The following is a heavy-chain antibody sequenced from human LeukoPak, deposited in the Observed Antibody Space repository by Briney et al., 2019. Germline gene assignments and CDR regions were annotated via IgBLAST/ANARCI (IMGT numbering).Heavy chain of an antibody. Sequence: ASVKVSCKASGYTFTNYYVHWVRQAPGQGLEWMGIIKPSGGGTSYALKFQGRVTMTRDTSTSTAYMELGSLRSEDTAMYYCARDHFDSSGYYYLLGYFEHWGQGTLVTVSS. CDR1: GYTFTNYY. J-gene: IGHJ1*01. CDR2: IKPSGGGT. V-gene: IGHV1-46*01. CDR3: ARDHFDSSGYYYLLGYFEH. D-gene: IGHD3-22*01.